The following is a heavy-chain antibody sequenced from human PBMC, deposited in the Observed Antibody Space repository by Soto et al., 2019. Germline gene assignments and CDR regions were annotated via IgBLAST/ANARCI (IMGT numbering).Heavy chain of an antibody. CDR3: ARGDNPEY. CDR1: GFTFSSHW. CDR2: INEHGSEK. J-gene: IGHJ4*02. V-gene: IGHV3-7*01. Sequence: EVQLVESGGGLVQPGGSLRLSCAGSGFTFSSHWMTWVRQARGEGLEWVANINEHGSEKYYVDSVKGRFTIAIDNAKNSLYLQMNGLRAEDTALFYGARGDNPEYWGQGTLVTVSS. D-gene: IGHD1-1*01.